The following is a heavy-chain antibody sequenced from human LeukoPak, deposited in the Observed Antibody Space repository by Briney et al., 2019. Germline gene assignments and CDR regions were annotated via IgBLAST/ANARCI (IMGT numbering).Heavy chain of an antibody. CDR3: ASHSGGYAY. Sequence: PSETLSLTCTVSGGSISNYYWSWIRQPPGKGLEWIGYIYYSGSTNYNPSLKSRVTISVDTSKNQFSLKLSSVTAADTAVYYCASHSGGYAYWGQGTLVTVSS. J-gene: IGHJ4*02. CDR2: IYYSGST. V-gene: IGHV4-59*01. CDR1: GGSISNYY. D-gene: IGHD5-12*01.